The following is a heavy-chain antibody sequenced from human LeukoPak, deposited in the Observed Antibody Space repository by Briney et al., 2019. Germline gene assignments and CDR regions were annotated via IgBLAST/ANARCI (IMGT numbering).Heavy chain of an antibody. CDR3: ARSIYTTSSHPYFFDY. Sequence: SETLSLTCTVSGVSISSYYWSWLRQPPGKGLEWIGYIQYSGSTNYNPSLKSRVTISVDTSKNQFSLKLTSVTAADTAVYYCARSIYTTSSHPYFFDYWGQGTLVTVSS. J-gene: IGHJ4*02. CDR1: GVSISSYY. D-gene: IGHD6-6*01. CDR2: IQYSGST. V-gene: IGHV4-59*01.